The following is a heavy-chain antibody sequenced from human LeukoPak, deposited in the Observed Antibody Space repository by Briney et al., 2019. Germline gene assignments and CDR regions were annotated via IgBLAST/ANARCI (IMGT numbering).Heavy chain of an antibody. V-gene: IGHV1-8*02. J-gene: IGHJ4*02. CDR3: ARGPIGGTPSRGY. CDR2: MNPNSGNT. CDR1: GYTFTDYY. D-gene: IGHD1-26*01. Sequence: ASVKVSCKASGYTFTDYYMHWVRQAPGQGLEWMGWMNPNSGNTGYAQKFQGRVTMTRNTSISTAYMELSSLRSEDTAVYYCARGPIGGTPSRGYWGQGTLVTVSS.